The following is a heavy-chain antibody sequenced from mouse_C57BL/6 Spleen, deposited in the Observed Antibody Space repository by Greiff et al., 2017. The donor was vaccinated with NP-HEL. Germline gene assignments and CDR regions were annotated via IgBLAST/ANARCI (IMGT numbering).Heavy chain of an antibody. V-gene: IGHV14-2*01. CDR3: ARDYYGSSYVGYFDV. Sequence: VQLKESGAELVKPGASVRLSCTASGFNIKDYYMHWVKQRTEQGLEWIGRIDPEDGETKYAPKFQGKATITADTSSNTAYLQLSSLTSEDTAVYYCARDYYGSSYVGYFDVWGTGTTVTVSS. D-gene: IGHD1-1*01. J-gene: IGHJ1*03. CDR2: IDPEDGET. CDR1: GFNIKDYY.